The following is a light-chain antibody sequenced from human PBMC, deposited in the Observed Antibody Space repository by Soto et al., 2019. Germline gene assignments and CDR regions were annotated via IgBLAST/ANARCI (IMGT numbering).Light chain of an antibody. Sequence: DIQLTQSPSFLSASVGDRATITCRASQGISSYLAWYQQKPGKAPKLLIYAASTLQSGVPSRFSGSGSGTELALTISSLHPEDFATYYCQQLNSYLALGGGPNVDI. CDR1: QGISSY. V-gene: IGKV1-9*01. CDR3: QQLNSYLA. J-gene: IGKJ4*01. CDR2: AAS.